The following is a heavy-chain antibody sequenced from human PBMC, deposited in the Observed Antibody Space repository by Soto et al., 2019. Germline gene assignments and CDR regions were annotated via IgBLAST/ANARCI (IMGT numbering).Heavy chain of an antibody. CDR1: GGSINSADYY. D-gene: IGHD3-22*01. V-gene: IGHV4-30-4*01. CDR2: IYYSGST. CDR3: ARERSAYYYDSRGYWAFDI. J-gene: IGHJ3*02. Sequence: SETLSLTCTVSGGSINSADYYWSWIRQPPGKGLEWMAYIYYSGSTYYNPSLKSRAIISVDTSKNQVSLKLSSVTAADTAVYYCARERSAYYYDSRGYWAFDIWGQRTMGTVSS.